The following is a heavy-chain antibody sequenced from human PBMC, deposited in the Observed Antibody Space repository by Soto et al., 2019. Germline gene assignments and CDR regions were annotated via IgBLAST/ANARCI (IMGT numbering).Heavy chain of an antibody. CDR2: IYQNGDT. CDR3: ARGDSTVSSVFDY. J-gene: IGHJ4*02. D-gene: IGHD4-17*01. V-gene: IGHV4-31*03. CDR1: GGPFSRGGYY. Sequence: SETLSLTCTVSGGPFSRGGYYWSWIRQEPGKGLEWIGYIYQNGDTSYNPSLKSRVTISADTSKTQFSLKLSSVTAADTAVYYCARGDSTVSSVFDYWGQGMLVTVSS.